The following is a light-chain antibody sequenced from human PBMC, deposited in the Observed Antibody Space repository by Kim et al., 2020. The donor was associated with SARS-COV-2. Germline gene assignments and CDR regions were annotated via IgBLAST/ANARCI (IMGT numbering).Light chain of an antibody. J-gene: IGKJ4*01. CDR2: DGS. CDR1: RDISSF. V-gene: IGKV1-33*01. Sequence: SVGDRVIITCRARRDISSFLKWYQQRPAGSPKLRIFDGSNLETGGPSRFSGSASGTNFSLTISSLQPEDVAAYFCQRYDGNHALTFGGGTKVDIK. CDR3: QRYDGNHALT.